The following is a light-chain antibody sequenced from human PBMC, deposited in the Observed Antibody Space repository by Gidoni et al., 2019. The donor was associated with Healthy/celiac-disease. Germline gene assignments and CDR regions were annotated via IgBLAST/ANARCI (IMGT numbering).Light chain of an antibody. Sequence: SYELTQPPSVSVSPGQTPRITCSGDALPKQYAYWYQQKPGQAPVLVIYKDRERPSGIPERFSGSSSGTTVTLTISGVQAEDEADYYCQSADSSGTYWVFGGGTKLTVL. CDR1: ALPKQY. CDR3: QSADSSGTYWV. V-gene: IGLV3-25*03. CDR2: KDR. J-gene: IGLJ3*02.